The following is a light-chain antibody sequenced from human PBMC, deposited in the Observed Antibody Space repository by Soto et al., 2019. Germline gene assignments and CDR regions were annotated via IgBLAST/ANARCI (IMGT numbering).Light chain of an antibody. V-gene: IGKV1-39*01. J-gene: IGKJ4*02. CDR1: QSIISY. CDR2: AAS. CDR3: QQSYSTPLT. Sequence: DIQMTQSPSSLSASVGDRVTITCRASQSIISYLNWYQQKPGKAPKLLIYAASSLQSGVPSRFSGSGSGTDFTLTIRSLQPEDFATYYCQQSYSTPLTFGGGTNVEIK.